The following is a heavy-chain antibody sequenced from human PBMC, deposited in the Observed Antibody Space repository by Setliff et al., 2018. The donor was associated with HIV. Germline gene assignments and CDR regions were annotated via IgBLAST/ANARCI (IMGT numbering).Heavy chain of an antibody. CDR2: VDPENGKT. CDR1: GNIFTDFY. D-gene: IGHD3-10*01. CDR3: AKLTYFGSGSRVPKPGYFYMDV. Sequence: ASVKVSCKASGNIFTDFYIHWVRQAPGKGLDWMGRVDPENGKTVYADIFQGRVTLTTDESTSAAFMELRSLRSEDTAVYYCAKLTYFGSGSRVPKPGYFYMDVWGQGTTVTVSS. V-gene: IGHV1-69-2*01. J-gene: IGHJ6*03.